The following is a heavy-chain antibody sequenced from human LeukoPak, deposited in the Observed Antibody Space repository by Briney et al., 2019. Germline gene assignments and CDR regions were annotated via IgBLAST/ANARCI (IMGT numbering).Heavy chain of an antibody. J-gene: IGHJ3*02. CDR2: IYYSGST. CDR3: AREGYCSGGSCSDDAFDI. CDR1: GGSISSYY. D-gene: IGHD2-15*01. Sequence: SETLSLTCTVSGGSISSYYWSWIRQPPGKGLEWIGYIYYSGSTNYNPSLKSRVTISVDTSKNQFSLKLSSVTAADTAVYYCAREGYCSGGSCSDDAFDIWGQGTMVTVSS. V-gene: IGHV4-59*01.